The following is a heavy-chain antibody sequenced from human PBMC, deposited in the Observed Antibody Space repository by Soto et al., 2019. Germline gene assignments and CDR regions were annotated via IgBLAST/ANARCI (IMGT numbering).Heavy chain of an antibody. D-gene: IGHD5-18*01. Sequence: QLQLQESGPGLVKPSETLSLTCTVSGGSISSSSYYWGWIRQPPGKGLEWIGSLHYSGSTYYNPSLKSRVTKSVDTSKNQFSLKLSSVTAAVTAVYYCARHIPDTATGTYSFDYWGQGTLVTVSS. CDR2: LHYSGST. V-gene: IGHV4-39*01. CDR3: ARHIPDTATGTYSFDY. CDR1: GGSISSSSYY. J-gene: IGHJ4*02.